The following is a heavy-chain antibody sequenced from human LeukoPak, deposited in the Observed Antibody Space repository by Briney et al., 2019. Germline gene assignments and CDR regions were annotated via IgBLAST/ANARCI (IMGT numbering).Heavy chain of an antibody. J-gene: IGHJ3*02. CDR2: IKSKTDGGTT. CDR3: AKDYDSSGYYFAFDI. V-gene: IGHV3-15*07. CDR1: GFTFSNAW. D-gene: IGHD3-22*01. Sequence: PGGSLRLSCAASGFTFSNAWMNWVRQAPGKGLEWVGRIKSKTDGGTTDYAAPVKGRFTISRDDSKNTLYLQMNSLRAEDTAVYYCAKDYDSSGYYFAFDIWGQGTMVTVSS.